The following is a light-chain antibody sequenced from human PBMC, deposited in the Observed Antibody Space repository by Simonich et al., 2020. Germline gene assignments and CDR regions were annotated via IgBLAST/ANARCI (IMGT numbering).Light chain of an antibody. CDR3: CSYSGSYTWV. V-gene: IGLV2-11*01. CDR1: SSDVGGYNY. J-gene: IGLJ3*02. Sequence: QSALTQPASVSGSPGQSVTISCTGTSSDVGGYNYVSWYQKHPGKAPKLMIYDVSNRPSGVPSRFPGSKSGNTASLTISWLQAEDEADYYCCSYSGSYTWVFGGGTKLTVL. CDR2: DVS.